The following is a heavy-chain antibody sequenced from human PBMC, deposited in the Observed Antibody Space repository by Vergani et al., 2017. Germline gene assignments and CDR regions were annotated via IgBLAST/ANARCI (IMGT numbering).Heavy chain of an antibody. Sequence: QLQLQESGPGLVKPSATLSPTCSVSGASIRSSNYYWGWIRQPPGKGLVWIASIYYSGSTYYNPSLKSRVTISVDTSKNQFSLKLSSVTAADTAVYFCARHSTVEWLVKLGWIDPWGQGILVTVSS. V-gene: IGHV4-39*01. CDR1: GASIRSSNYY. CDR2: IYYSGST. CDR3: ARHSTVEWLVKLGWIDP. D-gene: IGHD6-19*01. J-gene: IGHJ5*02.